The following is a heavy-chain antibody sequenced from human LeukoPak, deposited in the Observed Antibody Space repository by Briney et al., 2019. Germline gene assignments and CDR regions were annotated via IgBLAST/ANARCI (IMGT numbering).Heavy chain of an antibody. V-gene: IGHV4-59*08. CDR3: ARLSTLNWYFDL. J-gene: IGHJ2*01. CDR2: FYSSGST. CDR1: GGSISSYY. Sequence: PSETLSLTCTVSGGSISSYYWSWIRQPPGKGLEWIGYFYSSGSTNYNPSLKSRVTISVDTSKNQCSLKLSSVTAADTAVYFCARLSTLNWYFDLWGRGTLVTVSS.